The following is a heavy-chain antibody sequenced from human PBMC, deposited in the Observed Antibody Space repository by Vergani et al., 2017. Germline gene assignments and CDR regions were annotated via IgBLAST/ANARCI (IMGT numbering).Heavy chain of an antibody. CDR1: GDSVSSNSAA. J-gene: IGHJ6*03. V-gene: IGHV6-1*01. D-gene: IGHD2-2*01. CDR3: AIDRIVVVPAAVSYYYYMDV. CDR2: TYYRSKWYN. Sequence: QVPLQQSGPGLVKPSQTLSLTCAISGDSVSSNSAAWNWIRQSPSRGLEWLGRTYYRSKWYNDYAVSVKSRITINPDTSKNQFSLQLNSVTPEDTAVYYCAIDRIVVVPAAVSYYYYMDVWGKGTTVTVSS.